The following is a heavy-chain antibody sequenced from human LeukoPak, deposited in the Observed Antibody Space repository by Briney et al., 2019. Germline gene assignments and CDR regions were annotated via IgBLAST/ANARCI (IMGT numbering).Heavy chain of an antibody. CDR3: AASLPNIVVVPAAKGPFGS. CDR2: IWYDGSNK. V-gene: IGHV3-33*01. CDR1: GFTFSSYG. D-gene: IGHD2-2*01. Sequence: PGGSLRLSCAASGFTFSSYGMHWVRQAPGKGLEWVAVIWYDGSNKYYADSVKGRFTISRDNSKNTLYLQMNSLRAEDTAVYYCAASLPNIVVVPAAKGPFGSWGQGTLVTASS. J-gene: IGHJ5*02.